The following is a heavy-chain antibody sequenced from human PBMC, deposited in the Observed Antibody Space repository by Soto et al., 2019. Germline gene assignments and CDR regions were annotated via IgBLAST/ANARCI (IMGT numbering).Heavy chain of an antibody. CDR3: ARDSLTIFGVAVFDY. V-gene: IGHV1-18*01. CDR1: GYTFTSYG. Sequence: ASVKVSCKASGYTFTSYGISWVRQAPGQGLEWMGWISAYNGNTNYAQKLQGRVTMTTDTSTSTAYMELRSLRSDDTAVYYCARDSLTIFGVAVFDYWGQGTLVTVSS. J-gene: IGHJ4*02. CDR2: ISAYNGNT. D-gene: IGHD3-3*01.